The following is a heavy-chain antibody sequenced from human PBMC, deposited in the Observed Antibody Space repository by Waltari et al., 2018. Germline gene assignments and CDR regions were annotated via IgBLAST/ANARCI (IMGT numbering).Heavy chain of an antibody. V-gene: IGHV3-7*02. Sequence: EVQLVESGGGLVQPGGSLRLSCAVSGFTFSGYWIALLPRIHGKGLEWVANINKDGSVRRFVESVKGRFTISRDNAKNSVFLEMNSLRTEDTAVYYCAKYGGSSGMAFDSWGQGALVSVSS. D-gene: IGHD2-15*01. CDR2: INKDGSVR. CDR1: GFTFSGYW. J-gene: IGHJ4*02. CDR3: AKYGGSSGMAFDS.